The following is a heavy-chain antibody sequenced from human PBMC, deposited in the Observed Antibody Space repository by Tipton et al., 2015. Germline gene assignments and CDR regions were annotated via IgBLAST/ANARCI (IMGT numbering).Heavy chain of an antibody. CDR3: VREGWDSDSSGYDY. CDR2: IHHGGTT. D-gene: IGHD3-22*01. J-gene: IGHJ4*02. Sequence: TLSLTCTVSGDSISSSSWWTWVRQPPGKGLEWIGEIHHGGTTNYNPSLNSRVTMSVDRSKNQFSLQLSSVTAADTAVYYCVREGWDSDSSGYDYWGQGTLVTVSS. CDR1: GDSISSSSW. V-gene: IGHV4-4*02.